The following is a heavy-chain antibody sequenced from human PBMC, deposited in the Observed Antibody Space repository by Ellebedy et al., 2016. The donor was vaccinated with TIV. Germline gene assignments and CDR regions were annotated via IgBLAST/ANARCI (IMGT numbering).Heavy chain of an antibody. J-gene: IGHJ2*01. CDR1: GNTFSSYN. CDR3: VRDGGRDGYTYWYFDL. Sequence: GEFLKISCAASGNTFSSYNMNWVRQAPGKGLQWVSYISTTSSNIYYADSVKGRFTISRDNAKNSLTLQMDSLRDEDTAVYYCVRDGGRDGYTYWYFDLWGRGTLVTVSS. D-gene: IGHD5-24*01. V-gene: IGHV3-48*02. CDR2: ISTTSSNI.